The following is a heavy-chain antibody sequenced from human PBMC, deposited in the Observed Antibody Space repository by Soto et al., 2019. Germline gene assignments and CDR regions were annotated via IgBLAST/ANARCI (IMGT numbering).Heavy chain of an antibody. CDR3: SFPPPWEPRDFHH. CDR1: GGSVSSGNYY. CDR2: FYYSGIT. D-gene: IGHD1-26*01. Sequence: SETLSLTCTVSGGSVSSGNYYWSWIRQPPGKGLEWIGYFYYSGITNYNPSLKNRVTISVDTSKNQFSLNLSSVTAADTAVYYCSFPPPWEPRDFHHLGQGTLVTVS. V-gene: IGHV4-61*01. J-gene: IGHJ1*01.